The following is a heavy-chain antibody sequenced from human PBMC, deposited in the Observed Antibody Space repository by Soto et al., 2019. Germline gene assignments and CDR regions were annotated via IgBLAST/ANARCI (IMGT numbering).Heavy chain of an antibody. CDR2: TYYRSKWYN. J-gene: IGHJ5*02. CDR1: GDSVSSNSAA. V-gene: IGHV6-1*01. CDR3: ARMVKEKWGYRWFDP. D-gene: IGHD1-26*01. Sequence: SQTLSLTCAISGDSVSSNSAACNWIRQSPSRGLECLGRTYYRSKWYNDYAVSVKSRITINPDTYKNQFSLQLNTVTPEDTAVYYCARMVKEKWGYRWFDPWGQGTMVTVSS.